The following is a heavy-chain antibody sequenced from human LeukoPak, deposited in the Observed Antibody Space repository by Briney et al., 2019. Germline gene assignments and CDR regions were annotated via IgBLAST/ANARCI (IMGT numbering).Heavy chain of an antibody. CDR3: ARDPDYGGNHDY. D-gene: IGHD4-23*01. Sequence: SETLSLTCTVSGGSISSYYWSWIRQPPGKGLEWIGYIYYSGSTNYNPSLKSRVTISVDTSKNQFSLKLSSVTAADTAVYYCARDPDYGGNHDYWGQGTLVTVSS. V-gene: IGHV4-59*01. CDR1: GGSISSYY. CDR2: IYYSGST. J-gene: IGHJ4*02.